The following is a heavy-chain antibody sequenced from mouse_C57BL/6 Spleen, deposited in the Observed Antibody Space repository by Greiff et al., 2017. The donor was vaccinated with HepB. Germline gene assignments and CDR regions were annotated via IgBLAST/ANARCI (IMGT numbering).Heavy chain of an antibody. J-gene: IGHJ1*03. D-gene: IGHD1-1*01. V-gene: IGHV3-8*01. CDR2: ISYSGST. CDR1: GYSITSDY. CDR3: ARWYYGSSYGWYFDV. Sequence: EVMLVESGPGLAKPSQTLSLTCSVTGYSITSDYWNWIRKFPGNKLEYMGYISYSGSTYYNPSLKSRISITRDTSKNQYYLQLNSVTTEDTATYYCARWYYGSSYGWYFDVWGTGTTVTVSS.